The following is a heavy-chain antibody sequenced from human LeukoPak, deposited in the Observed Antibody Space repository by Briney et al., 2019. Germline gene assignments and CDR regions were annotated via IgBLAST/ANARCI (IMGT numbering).Heavy chain of an antibody. Sequence: ASVKVSCKASGYTNTELSIHWVRQAPGKGLEWMGGFDPEDGEAIYAQKFQGRVTMTEDTSTDTAYMELSSLRSEDTAVYYCATVSRDYYYDTSGYGSPFDYWGQGTLVTVSS. J-gene: IGHJ4*02. D-gene: IGHD3-22*01. CDR1: GYTNTELS. V-gene: IGHV1-24*01. CDR2: FDPEDGEA. CDR3: ATVSRDYYYDTSGYGSPFDY.